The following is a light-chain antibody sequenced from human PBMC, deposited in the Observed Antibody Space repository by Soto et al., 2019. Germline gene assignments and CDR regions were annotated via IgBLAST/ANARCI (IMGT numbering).Light chain of an antibody. CDR3: QQYYSTPWT. V-gene: IGKV4-1*01. CDR2: WAS. Sequence: IAMTQSPDSLAVSLGERATMNCKSSQTVLYNSNNKSNLAWYQQKPGQPPKLLIYWASIRESGVPDRFSGSGSGTDFTRTISSLQAEDVAVYYCQQYYSTPWTFGPGTKVEIK. J-gene: IGKJ1*01. CDR1: QTVLYNSNNKSN.